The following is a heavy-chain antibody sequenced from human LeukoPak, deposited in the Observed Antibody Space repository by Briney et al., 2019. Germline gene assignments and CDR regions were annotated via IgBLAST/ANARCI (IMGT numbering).Heavy chain of an antibody. CDR2: IIPIFGTA. V-gene: IGHV1-69*13. D-gene: IGHD6-13*01. CDR3: ARSEEGYSSSWYFFDI. Sequence: GASVKVSCEASGGTFSSYAISWVRQAPGQGLEWMGGIIPIFGTADYAQKFQGRVTITADESTSTAYMELSSLRSEDTAVYYCARSEEGYSSSWYFFDIWGQGTMVTVSS. J-gene: IGHJ3*02. CDR1: GGTFSSYA.